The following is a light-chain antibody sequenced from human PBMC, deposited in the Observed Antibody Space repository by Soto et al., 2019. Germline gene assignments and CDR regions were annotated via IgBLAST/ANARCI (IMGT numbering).Light chain of an antibody. J-gene: IGKJ2*02. CDR3: QQYNNWPMCT. CDR2: DAS. V-gene: IGKV3-15*01. CDR1: QSVTSN. Sequence: EIVLAQSPVTLSVSPGERATLSCRASQSVTSNLAWYQQKPGQAPRLPIYDASARATGIPARFSGSGSGTEFTLTISSLQSEDFAVYYCQQYNNWPMCTFGQGTKLEI.